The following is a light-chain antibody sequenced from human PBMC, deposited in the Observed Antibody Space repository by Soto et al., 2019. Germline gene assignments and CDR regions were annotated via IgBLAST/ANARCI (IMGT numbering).Light chain of an antibody. V-gene: IGKV3-20*01. Sequence: ENVLTQSPGTLSLSPEERSTLSCRASQRVGSDYLAWYQQKPGQAPRLLIYDAASRATGIPDRFSGSGSGTDFTLTISRLEPEDFAVYYCQQYGNSPSITFGQGTRLEIK. J-gene: IGKJ5*01. CDR1: QRVGSDY. CDR2: DAA. CDR3: QQYGNSPSIT.